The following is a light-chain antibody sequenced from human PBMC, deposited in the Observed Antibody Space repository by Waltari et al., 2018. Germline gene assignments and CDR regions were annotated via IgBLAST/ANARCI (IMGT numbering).Light chain of an antibody. CDR3: QQYHSYSYT. CDR2: KAS. CDR1: QSISSW. Sequence: DIQMTQSPSTLSAYVGDRVTITCRASQSISSWLAWYQQKPGKAPKLLIYKASTLQSGVPSRFSGSGSGTDFTLTISSLQPDDFATYYCQQYHSYSYTFGQGTKLEIK. J-gene: IGKJ2*01. V-gene: IGKV1-5*03.